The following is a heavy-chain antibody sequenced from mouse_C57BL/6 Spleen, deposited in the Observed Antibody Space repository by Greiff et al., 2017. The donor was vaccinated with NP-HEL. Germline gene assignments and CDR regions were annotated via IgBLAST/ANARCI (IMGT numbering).Heavy chain of an antibody. Sequence: VQLQESGAELMKPGASVKLSCKATGYTFTGYWIEWVKQRPGHGLEWIGEILPGSGSTNYNEKFKGKATFTADKSSNTAYMQHSSLTTEDSAIYYCARSTITTVVAPYFDYWGQGTTLTVSS. CDR3: ARSTITTVVAPYFDY. V-gene: IGHV1-9*01. CDR1: GYTFTGYW. CDR2: ILPGSGST. J-gene: IGHJ2*01. D-gene: IGHD1-1*01.